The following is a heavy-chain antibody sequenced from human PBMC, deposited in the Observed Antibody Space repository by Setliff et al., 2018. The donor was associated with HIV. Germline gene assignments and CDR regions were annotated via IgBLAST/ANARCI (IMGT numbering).Heavy chain of an antibody. V-gene: IGHV4-4*07. Sequence: SETLSLTCTVSGASISSYYWNWFRQPAGKGLESLGRIYTSGNMIYNPSLKSRVTMSADTSRDQLSLKLSSVTAADTAVYYCARGIGTRYNYYMDVWGIGTTVTVSS. D-gene: IGHD1-20*01. CDR1: GASISSYY. CDR3: ARGIGTRYNYYMDV. J-gene: IGHJ6*03. CDR2: IYTSGNM.